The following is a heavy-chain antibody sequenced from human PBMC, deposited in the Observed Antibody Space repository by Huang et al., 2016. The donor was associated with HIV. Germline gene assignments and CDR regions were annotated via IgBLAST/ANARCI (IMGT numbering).Heavy chain of an antibody. CDR1: GYKFTSYW. Sequence: EVQLVQSGAEVKKPGESLKISCKVSGYKFTSYWIAWVRQMPGKGLERMVIIYPGASDTLDSPSFQGQVTISADKSINTAYLQWSSLKTSDTAMYFCARQRASGSTYVDSWGQGTLLTVYS. CDR2: IYPGASDT. V-gene: IGHV5-51*01. J-gene: IGHJ4*02. CDR3: ARQRASGSTYVDS. D-gene: IGHD2-15*01.